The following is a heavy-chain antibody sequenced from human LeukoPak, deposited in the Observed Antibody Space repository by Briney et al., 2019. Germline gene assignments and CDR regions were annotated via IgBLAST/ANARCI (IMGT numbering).Heavy chain of an antibody. CDR2: INPNSGGT. J-gene: IGHJ4*02. CDR3: ARDITMVRGVIGNDY. V-gene: IGHV1-2*02. CDR1: GYTLTELS. Sequence: ASVKVSCKVSGYTLTELSMHWVRQAPGQGLEWMGWINPNSGGTNYAQKFQGRVTMTRDTSISTAYMELSRLRSDDTAVYYCARDITMVRGVIGNDYWGQGTLVTVSS. D-gene: IGHD3-10*01.